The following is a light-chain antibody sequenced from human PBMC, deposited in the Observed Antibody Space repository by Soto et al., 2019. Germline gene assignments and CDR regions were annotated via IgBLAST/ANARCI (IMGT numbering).Light chain of an antibody. CDR2: SAS. CDR1: QTINNN. V-gene: IGKV3-15*01. Sequence: VMTQAPATLSVSPGERATLSCRASQTINNNVPWYQMKDVQVPRLVIYSASTRATDIPARFSGSASGTEFPHTISSLQSEDFAEYHCQQYNNWPQTFGQGTKV. J-gene: IGKJ1*01. CDR3: QQYNNWPQT.